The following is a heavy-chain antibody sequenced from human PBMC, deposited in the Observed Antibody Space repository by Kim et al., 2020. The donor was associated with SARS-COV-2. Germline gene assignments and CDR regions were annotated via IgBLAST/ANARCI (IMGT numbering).Heavy chain of an antibody. CDR3: AKDRSRGTTVTAFAAFDI. CDR1: GFTFDDYT. V-gene: IGHV3-43*01. CDR2: ISWDGGSS. D-gene: IGHD4-17*01. J-gene: IGHJ3*02. Sequence: GGSLRLSCAASGFTFDDYTMHWVRQAPGKGLEWVSLISWDGGSSYYADSVKGRFTISRDNSKNSLYLQMNSLRTEDTALYYCAKDRSRGTTVTAFAAFDIWGQGTMVTVSS.